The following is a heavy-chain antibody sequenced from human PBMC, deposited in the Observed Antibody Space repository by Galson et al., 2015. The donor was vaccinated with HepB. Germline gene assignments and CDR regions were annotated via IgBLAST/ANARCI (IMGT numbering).Heavy chain of an antibody. CDR3: ARGSAYYDSSGFHFFDY. D-gene: IGHD3-22*01. CDR1: GFTFSSYV. CDR2: ISYDGSNK. V-gene: IGHV3-30-3*01. J-gene: IGHJ4*02. Sequence: SLRLSCAASGFTFSSYVMHWVRQAPGKGLEWVAVISYDGSNKYYADSVKGRFTISRDNSKNPLYLRMNSLRAEDSAVYYCARGSAYYDSSGFHFFDYWGQGTLVTVSS.